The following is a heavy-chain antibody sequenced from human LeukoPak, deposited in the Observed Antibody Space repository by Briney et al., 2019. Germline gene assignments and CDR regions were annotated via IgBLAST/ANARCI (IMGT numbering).Heavy chain of an antibody. D-gene: IGHD3-22*01. V-gene: IGHV3-64*01. Sequence: GGSLRLSCAASGCTFSSYAMPWVRQAPGKGLEYVSAISSNGGSTYYANSVKGRFTISRDNSKNTLYLQMGSLRAEDMAVYYCARVRTDLYYYDSSGYSYYFDYWGQGTLVTVSS. CDR3: ARVRTDLYYYDSSGYSYYFDY. CDR2: ISSNGGST. J-gene: IGHJ4*02. CDR1: GCTFSSYA.